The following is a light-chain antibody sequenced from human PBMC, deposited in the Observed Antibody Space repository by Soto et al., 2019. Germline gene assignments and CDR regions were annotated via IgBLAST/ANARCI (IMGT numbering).Light chain of an antibody. Sequence: QSVLTQPASVSGSPEQSITISCTGTSSDVGGSKYVSWYQQHPGEAPKLMIYDVSYRPSGISNRFSGSKSGNTASLTISGLQAEDEADYFCSSFGGSSTLFGGGTKLTVL. CDR1: SSDVGGSKY. CDR2: DVS. J-gene: IGLJ2*01. CDR3: SSFGGSSTL. V-gene: IGLV2-14*01.